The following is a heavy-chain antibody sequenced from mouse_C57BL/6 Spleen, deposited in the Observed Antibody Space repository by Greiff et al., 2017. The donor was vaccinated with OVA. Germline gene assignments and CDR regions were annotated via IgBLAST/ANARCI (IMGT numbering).Heavy chain of an antibody. CDR1: GYAFSSYW. CDR2: IYPGDGDT. Sequence: VKLQQSGPELVKPGASVKISCKASGYAFSSYWMNWVKQRPGKGLEWIGRIYPGDGDTKYNGKFKGKATLTADKSSSTAYMKLSSLASEDSAVYFFARWLDGWGAWFAYWGQGTLVTVSA. D-gene: IGHD2-3*01. J-gene: IGHJ3*01. CDR3: ARWLDGWGAWFAY. V-gene: IGHV1-80*01.